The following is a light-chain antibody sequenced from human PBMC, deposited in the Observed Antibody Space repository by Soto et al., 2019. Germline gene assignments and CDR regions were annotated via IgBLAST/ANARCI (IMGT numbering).Light chain of an antibody. CDR1: SSDVGAFNY. Sequence: QSALTQPASVSGSPGQSITISCTGTSSDVGAFNYVSWYQQHSGKAPKLMIYEVFNRPSGISNRFSGSKSGNTASLTISGLQAEDEADYHCASYTLNSTLTFGGGTKVTVL. V-gene: IGLV2-14*01. J-gene: IGLJ2*01. CDR2: EVF. CDR3: ASYTLNSTLT.